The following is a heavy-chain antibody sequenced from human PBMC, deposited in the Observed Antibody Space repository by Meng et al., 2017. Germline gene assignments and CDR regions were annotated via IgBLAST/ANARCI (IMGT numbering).Heavy chain of an antibody. D-gene: IGHD2-15*01. CDR2: ISSSSSYI. J-gene: IGHJ6*02. V-gene: IGHV3-21*01. CDR1: GFTFSSYS. CDR3: ARDPYCSGGSCYLYGMDV. Sequence: GGSLRLSCAASGFTFSSYSMNWVRQAPGKGLEWVSSISSSSSYIYYADSVKGRFTISRDNAKNSLYLQMNSLRAEDTAVYYCARDPYCSGGSCYLYGMDVWGQGTTVTVSS.